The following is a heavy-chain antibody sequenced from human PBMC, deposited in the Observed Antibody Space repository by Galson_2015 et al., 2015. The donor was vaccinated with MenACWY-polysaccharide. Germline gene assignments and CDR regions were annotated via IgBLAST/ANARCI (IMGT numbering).Heavy chain of an antibody. J-gene: IGHJ4*02. D-gene: IGHD2-21*01. CDR1: GYKFTNYD. Sequence: SVKVSCKASGYKFTNYDINWVRQASGQGLEWMGWMNPNSGNTGYAQNFQGRVTMTSNSAVTTAYLELRSLRSEDTVVYYCARIIARKYTFADSWGQGTLVTVSS. V-gene: IGHV1-8*01. CDR2: MNPNSGNT. CDR3: ARIIARKYTFADS.